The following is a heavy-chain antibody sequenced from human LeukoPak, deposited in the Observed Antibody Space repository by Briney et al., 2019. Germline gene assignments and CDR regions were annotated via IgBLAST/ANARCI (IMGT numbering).Heavy chain of an antibody. CDR1: GFTVSNNF. D-gene: IGHD1-26*01. Sequence: GGSVRLSCAASGFTVSNNFMTWVRQAPGKGLEWVSVIYSGGGTYYADSVKGRFTISRDNSKNTLYLQMNSLRAEDTAVYYCARGLSGNRGFDYWGQGTLVTVSS. J-gene: IGHJ4*02. V-gene: IGHV3-53*01. CDR3: ARGLSGNRGFDY. CDR2: IYSGGGT.